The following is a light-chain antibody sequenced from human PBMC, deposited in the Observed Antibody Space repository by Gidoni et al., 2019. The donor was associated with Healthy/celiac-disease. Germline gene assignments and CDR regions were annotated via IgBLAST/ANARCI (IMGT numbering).Light chain of an antibody. J-gene: IGKJ1*01. V-gene: IGKV4-1*01. CDR3: QQYYSTPPT. Sequence: IWLTQSHHSLPVSLGERATINCKSSQSVLYSSNNKNYLAWYQQKPGQPPKLLIYWASTRESGVPDRFSGSGSGTDFTLTISSLQAEDVAVYYCQQYYSTPPTFGQGTKVEIK. CDR1: QSVLYSSNNKNY. CDR2: WAS.